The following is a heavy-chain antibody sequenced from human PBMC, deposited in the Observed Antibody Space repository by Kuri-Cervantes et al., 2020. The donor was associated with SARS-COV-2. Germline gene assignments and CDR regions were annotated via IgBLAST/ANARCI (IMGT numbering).Heavy chain of an antibody. Sequence: LRLSCAVPGGSISSGGYSWRWVRQPPGKGLEWIGYIYHSGSAYYNPSLKSRVTISVDRSKDQFSLRLTSVTAADTAVYYCARVVVTATYYVDCWGQGTLVTVSS. J-gene: IGHJ4*02. CDR1: GGSISSGGYS. CDR3: ARVVVTATYYVDC. CDR2: IYHSGSA. D-gene: IGHD2-21*02. V-gene: IGHV4-30-2*01.